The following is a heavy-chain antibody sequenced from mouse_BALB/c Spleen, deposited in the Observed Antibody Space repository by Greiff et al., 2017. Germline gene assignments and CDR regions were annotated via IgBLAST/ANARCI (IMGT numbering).Heavy chain of an antibody. Sequence: VQLQQSGAELVKPGASVKLSCTASGFNIKDTYMHWVKQRPEQGLEWIGRIDPANGNTKYDPKFQGKATITADTSSNTAYLQLSSLTSEDTAVYYCASADYRTTDYAMDYWGQGTSVTVSS. D-gene: IGHD2-14*01. J-gene: IGHJ4*01. V-gene: IGHV14-3*02. CDR2: IDPANGNT. CDR1: GFNIKDTY. CDR3: ASADYRTTDYAMDY.